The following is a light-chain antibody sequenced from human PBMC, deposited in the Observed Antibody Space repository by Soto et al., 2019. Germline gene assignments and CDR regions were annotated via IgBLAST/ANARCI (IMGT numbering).Light chain of an antibody. V-gene: IGKV1-16*01. CDR2: DAS. CDR1: QGISSF. J-gene: IGKJ1*01. CDR3: QQYHSYPAS. Sequence: DIPMTQSPSSLSASVGDRVTITCRASQGISSFLAWFQQKPGKAPKSLIYDASTLQSGVPSRFSGSGSDTHFTLTISSLQPEDFATYYCQQYHSYPASFGQGTKVEIK.